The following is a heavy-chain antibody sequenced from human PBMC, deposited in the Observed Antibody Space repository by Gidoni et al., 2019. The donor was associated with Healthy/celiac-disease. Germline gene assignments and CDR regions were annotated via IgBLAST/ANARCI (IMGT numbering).Heavy chain of an antibody. V-gene: IGHV3-48*02. J-gene: IGHJ4*02. CDR1: GFTFSSYS. CDR3: ARDALTQYYDSSGYPDY. D-gene: IGHD3-22*01. CDR2: SSSSSSTI. Sequence: EVQLVESGGGLVQPGGSLRLSCAASGFTFSSYSMNWVRQAPGKGLEWVSYSSSSSSTIYYADSVKGRFTISRDNAKNSLYLQMNSLRDEDTAVYYCARDALTQYYDSSGYPDYWGQGTLVTVSS.